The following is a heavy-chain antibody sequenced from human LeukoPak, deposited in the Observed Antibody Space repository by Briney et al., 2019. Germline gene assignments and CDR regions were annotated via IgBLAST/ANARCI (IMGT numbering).Heavy chain of an antibody. V-gene: IGHV4-59*10. CDR2: IYTSGST. Sequence: SETLSLTCAVYGGSFSGYYWSWIRQPPGKGLEWIGRIYTSGSTNYNPSLKSRVTMSVDTSKNQFSLKLSSVTAADTAVYYCAREGSITIFGVVNYWFDPWGQGTLVTVSS. D-gene: IGHD3-3*01. J-gene: IGHJ5*02. CDR3: AREGSITIFGVVNYWFDP. CDR1: GGSFSGYY.